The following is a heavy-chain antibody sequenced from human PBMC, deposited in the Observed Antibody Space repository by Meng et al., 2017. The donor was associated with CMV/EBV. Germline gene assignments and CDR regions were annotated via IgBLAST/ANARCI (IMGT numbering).Heavy chain of an antibody. CDR1: GGSFSGYY. J-gene: IGHJ4*02. CDR3: ARGGGGEWELLHYFDY. D-gene: IGHD1-26*01. CDR2: INHSGST. Sequence: QVQLSEWGAGLLKPSETPSLTCAVYGGSFSGYYWSWIRQTPGKGLEWIGEINHSGSTNYNPSLKSRVTISVDTSKNQLSLKLSSVTAADTAVYYCARGGGGEWELLHYFDYWGQGTLVTVSS. V-gene: IGHV4-34*01.